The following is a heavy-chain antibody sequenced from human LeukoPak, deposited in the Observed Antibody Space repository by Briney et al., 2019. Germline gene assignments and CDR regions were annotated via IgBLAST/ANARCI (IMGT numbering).Heavy chain of an antibody. V-gene: IGHV4-39*01. Sequence: TASETLPLTCTVSGGSISSSSYYWGWIRQPPGKGLEWIGSIYYSGSTYYNPSLKSRVTISVDTSKNQFSLKLSSVTAADTAVYYCARPVKAGDSSGYYFDYWGQGTLVTVSS. CDR1: GGSISSSSYY. D-gene: IGHD3-22*01. J-gene: IGHJ4*02. CDR2: IYYSGST. CDR3: ARPVKAGDSSGYYFDY.